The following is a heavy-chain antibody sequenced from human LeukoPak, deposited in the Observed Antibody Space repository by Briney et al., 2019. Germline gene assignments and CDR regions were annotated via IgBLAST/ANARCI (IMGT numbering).Heavy chain of an antibody. CDR3: ARAAAGYFDY. D-gene: IGHD6-13*01. CDR2: ISSSSSYI. V-gene: IGHV3-21*01. Sequence: GGSLRLSCAASEFTFTNFWMSWVRQAPGKGLEWVSSISSSSSYIYYADSVKGRFTISRDNAKNSLYLQMNSLRAEDTAVYYCARAAAGYFDYWGQGTLVTVSS. J-gene: IGHJ4*02. CDR1: EFTFTNFW.